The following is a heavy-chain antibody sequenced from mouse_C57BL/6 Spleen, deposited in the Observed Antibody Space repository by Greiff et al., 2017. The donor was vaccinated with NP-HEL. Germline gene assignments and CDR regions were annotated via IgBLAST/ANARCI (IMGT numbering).Heavy chain of an antibody. J-gene: IGHJ4*01. CDR3: ARWVIYDVPMDY. V-gene: IGHV1-59*01. CDR1: GYTFTSYW. D-gene: IGHD2-12*01. Sequence: QVQLKQPGAELVRPGTSVKLSCKASGYTFTSYWMHWVKQRPGQGLEWIGVIDPSDSYTNYNQKFKGKATFTVDTSSSTAYMQLSSLTSEDSAVYYCARWVIYDVPMDYWGQGTSVTVSS. CDR2: IDPSDSYT.